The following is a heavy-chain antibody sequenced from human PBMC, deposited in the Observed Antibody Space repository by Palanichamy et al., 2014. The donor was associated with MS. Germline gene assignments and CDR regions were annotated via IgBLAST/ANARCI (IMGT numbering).Heavy chain of an antibody. CDR3: AKSAVASRNPYNWFDS. V-gene: IGHV1-2*02. Sequence: QVQLVQSGAEVKKAGASVKVSCKASGYTFTGHYMHWVRQAPGQGLEWMGWISPKTGGTNYAQKFQGRVTMTRDTSISTAYMELSRLTSDDTAVYYCAKSAVASRNPYNWFDSWGQGTLVTVSS. J-gene: IGHJ5*01. CDR2: ISPKTGGT. D-gene: IGHD6-19*01. CDR1: GYTFTGHY.